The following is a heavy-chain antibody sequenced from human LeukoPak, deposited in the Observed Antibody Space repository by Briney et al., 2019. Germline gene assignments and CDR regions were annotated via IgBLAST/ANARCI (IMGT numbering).Heavy chain of an antibody. Sequence: PGGSLRLSCAASGFTFSSYGMRWVRQAPGKGLEWVAVISYDGSNKYYADSVKGRFPISRDNSNNTLYLQMNRLRAEDTAVYYCAKLPQGVACIDYWGQGTLVTVSS. CDR1: GFTFSSYG. J-gene: IGHJ4*02. CDR2: ISYDGSNK. V-gene: IGHV3-30*18. D-gene: IGHD6-19*01. CDR3: AKLPQGVACIDY.